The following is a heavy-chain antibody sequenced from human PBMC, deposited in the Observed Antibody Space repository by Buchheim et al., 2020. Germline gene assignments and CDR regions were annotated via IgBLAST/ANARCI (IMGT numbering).Heavy chain of an antibody. Sequence: EAQLLESGGGLVQPGGSLRLSCAVSGFTFSNSAMTWVRQAPGKGLEWVSAISRSGYTTYYSDSLMGRFTISRDTSKHTLFLPMNSLRVDDTAVYYCAKEEVPNDYWGLGT. CDR3: AKEEVPNDY. V-gene: IGHV3-23*01. CDR2: ISRSGYTT. CDR1: GFTFSNSA. J-gene: IGHJ4*02.